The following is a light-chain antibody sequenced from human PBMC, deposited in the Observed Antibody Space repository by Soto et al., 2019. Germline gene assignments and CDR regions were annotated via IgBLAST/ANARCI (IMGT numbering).Light chain of an antibody. Sequence: EIVMTRSPATLSVSPGERDTLSCRASRNINRKLAWYQQKPGQAPRLLISGASTRATGIPARFSGSGSGTEFTLTISSLQSEDFAVYYCQQYYDSPPLILGGGTKVEIK. J-gene: IGKJ4*01. V-gene: IGKV3-15*01. CDR2: GAS. CDR3: QQYYDSPPLI. CDR1: RNINRK.